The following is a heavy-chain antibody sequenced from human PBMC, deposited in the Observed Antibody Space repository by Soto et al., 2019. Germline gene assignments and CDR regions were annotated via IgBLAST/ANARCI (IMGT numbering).Heavy chain of an antibody. CDR2: INPSGGST. D-gene: IGHD5-12*01. J-gene: IGHJ6*02. Sequence: ASVKVSCKASGYTFTSYYMHWVRQAPGQGLEWMGIINPSGGSTSYAQKFQGRVTMTRDTSTSTVYMELSSLRSEDTAVYYCARDRVKMATITDYYYGMDVWAQGTTVTVSS. V-gene: IGHV1-46*01. CDR3: ARDRVKMATITDYYYGMDV. CDR1: GYTFTSYY.